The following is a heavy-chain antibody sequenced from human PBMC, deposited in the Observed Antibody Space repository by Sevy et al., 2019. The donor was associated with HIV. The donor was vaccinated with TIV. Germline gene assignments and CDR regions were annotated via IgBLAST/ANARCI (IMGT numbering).Heavy chain of an antibody. Sequence: SETLSLTCAVYGGSFSGYYWSWIRQPPGKGLEWIGEINHSGSTNYNPSLKSRVTISVDTSKNQFSLKLSSVTAADTAVYYCARGLVDTAMVTSYFDYWGQGTLVTVSS. CDR3: ARGLVDTAMVTSYFDY. CDR1: GGSFSGYY. CDR2: INHSGST. J-gene: IGHJ4*02. V-gene: IGHV4-34*01. D-gene: IGHD5-18*01.